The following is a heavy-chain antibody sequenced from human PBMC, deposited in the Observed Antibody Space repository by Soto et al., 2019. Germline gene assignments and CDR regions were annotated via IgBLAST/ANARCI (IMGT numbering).Heavy chain of an antibody. CDR1: GFTYSSYS. CDR3: ARSGLFYYYYYMDV. D-gene: IGHD3-10*01. Sequence: SLRLSCAASGFTYSSYSMNWVRQAPGKGLEWVSYISSSSSTIYYADSVKGRFTISRDNAKNSLYLQMNSLRAEDTAVYYCARSGLFYYYYYMDVWGKGTTVTVSS. J-gene: IGHJ6*03. V-gene: IGHV3-48*01. CDR2: ISSSSSTI.